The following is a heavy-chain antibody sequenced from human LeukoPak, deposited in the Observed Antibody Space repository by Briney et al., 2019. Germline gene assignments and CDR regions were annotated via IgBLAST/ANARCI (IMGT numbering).Heavy chain of an antibody. CDR3: ARARPPLLYFDY. D-gene: IGHD6-6*01. CDR1: GGSISSYY. J-gene: IGHJ4*02. V-gene: IGHV4-59*01. Sequence: SETLSLTCTVSGGSISSYYWSWIRQPPGKGLEWIGYIYYSGSTNYNPSLKSRVTISVDTSKNQFSLKLSSVTAAGTAVYYCARARPPLLYFDYWGQGTLVTVSS. CDR2: IYYSGST.